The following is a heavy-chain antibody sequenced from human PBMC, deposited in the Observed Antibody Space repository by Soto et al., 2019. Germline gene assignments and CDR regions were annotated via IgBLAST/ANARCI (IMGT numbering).Heavy chain of an antibody. J-gene: IGHJ5*02. CDR3: ARDLYYDSSGYYYLGWWFDP. Sequence: APVKVSCKASGYTFTSYGISWVRQAPGQGLEWMGWISAYNGNTNYAQKLQGRVTMTTDTSTSTAYMELRSLRSDDTAVYYCARDLYYDSSGYYYLGWWFDPWGQGTLVTVSS. V-gene: IGHV1-18*04. D-gene: IGHD3-22*01. CDR1: GYTFTSYG. CDR2: ISAYNGNT.